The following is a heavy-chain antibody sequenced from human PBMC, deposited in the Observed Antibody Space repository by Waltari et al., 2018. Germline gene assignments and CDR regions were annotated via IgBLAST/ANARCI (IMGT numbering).Heavy chain of an antibody. CDR1: GYTFTDYY. D-gene: IGHD3-10*01. CDR3: ARDITMVRGVITDP. Sequence: VQLVQSGAAVKKPGATVKISCKVSGYTFTDYYMHWVQQPPGKGLEWMGIINPSGGSTSYAQKFQGRVTMTRDTSTSTVYMELSSLRSEDTAVYYCARDITMVRGVITDPWGQGTLVTVSS. CDR2: INPSGGST. V-gene: IGHV1-46*01. J-gene: IGHJ5*02.